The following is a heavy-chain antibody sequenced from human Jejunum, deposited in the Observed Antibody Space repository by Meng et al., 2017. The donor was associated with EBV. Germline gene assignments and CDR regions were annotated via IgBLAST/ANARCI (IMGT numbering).Heavy chain of an antibody. CDR1: GGSVSSGGYY. Sequence: QVQLQESGPGLVKSSETLSLPCTVSGGSVSSGGYYWSWIRQPPGKGLEWIGYIYNSESTNYKSSLKSRVTISADTSKNQFSPRLSSVTAADTAVYYCARDQNGSYFAYWGQGTLVTVSS. V-gene: IGHV4-61*08. CDR2: IYNSEST. J-gene: IGHJ4*02. D-gene: IGHD1-26*01. CDR3: ARDQNGSYFAY.